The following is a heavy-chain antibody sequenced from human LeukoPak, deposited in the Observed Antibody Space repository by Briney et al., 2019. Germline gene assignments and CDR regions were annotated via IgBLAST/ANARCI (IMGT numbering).Heavy chain of an antibody. CDR3: AKDLSDAEGFDY. V-gene: IGHV3-23*01. D-gene: IGHD2-15*01. CDR2: ISGGGGST. CDR1: GFTFSSYA. Sequence: GGSLRLSCAASGFTFSSYAMSWVRQAPGKGLEWVSAISGGGGSTYYADSVKGRFTISRDNSKNTLYLQMNSLRAEDTAVYYCAKDLSDAEGFDYRGQGTLVTVSS. J-gene: IGHJ4*02.